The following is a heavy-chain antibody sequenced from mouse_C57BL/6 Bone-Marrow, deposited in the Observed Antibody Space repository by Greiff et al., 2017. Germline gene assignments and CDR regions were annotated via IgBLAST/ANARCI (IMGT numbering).Heavy chain of an antibody. CDR3: ATYYSGYFDY. J-gene: IGHJ2*01. V-gene: IGHV2-2*01. D-gene: IGHD2-12*01. CDR2: IWSDGST. CDR1: GFSLTSYG. Sequence: QVQLQQSGPGLVQPSQSLSITCTVSGFSLTSYGVHWVRQSPGKGLEWLGVIWSDGSTDYNAAFIYRLSISKDNSKSQVFFKMNSLQADDTAIYYCATYYSGYFDYGGQGTTLTVSS.